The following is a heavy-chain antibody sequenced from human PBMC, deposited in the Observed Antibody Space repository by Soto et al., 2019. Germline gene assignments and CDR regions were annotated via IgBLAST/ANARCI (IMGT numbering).Heavy chain of an antibody. J-gene: IGHJ4*02. CDR2: IYYSGST. V-gene: IGHV4-59*08. CDR3: ARHTAARFHFDY. Sequence: QVQLQESGPGLVKPSETLSLTCTVSGGSISRYYWSCIRQPPGKGLEWIGYIYYSGSTNSNPSLKRRVTVSVDTSKNQFSLKLSSATAADTAVYYCARHTAARFHFDYWGPGILVTVSS. CDR1: GGSISRYY. D-gene: IGHD6-6*01.